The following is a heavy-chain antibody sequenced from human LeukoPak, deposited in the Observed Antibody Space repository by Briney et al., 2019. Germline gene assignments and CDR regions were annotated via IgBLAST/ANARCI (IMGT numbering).Heavy chain of an antibody. J-gene: IGHJ3*02. CDR1: GFTFSSYW. CDR3: AKDRYPDAFDI. Sequence: GGSLRLSCAVSGFTFSSYWMGWVRQAPGKGLEWVSAISGSGGSTYYADSVKGRFTISRDNSKNTLYLQMNSLRAEDTAVYYCAKDRYPDAFDIWGQGTMVTVSS. CDR2: ISGSGGST. V-gene: IGHV3-23*01. D-gene: IGHD1-1*01.